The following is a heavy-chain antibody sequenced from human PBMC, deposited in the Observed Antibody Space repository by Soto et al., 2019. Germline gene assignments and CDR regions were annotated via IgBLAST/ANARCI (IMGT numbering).Heavy chain of an antibody. CDR1: GYTFTSYY. CDR2: INPSGGST. J-gene: IGHJ6*02. D-gene: IGHD3-10*01. CDR3: ARDREVVRGVIINTPLSSDGMDV. Sequence: ASVKVSCKASGYTFTSYYMHWVRQAPGQGLEWMGIINPSGGSTSYAQKFQGRVTMTRDTSTSTVYMELSSLRSEDTAVYYCARDREVVRGVIINTPLSSDGMDVWGQGTTVTVSS. V-gene: IGHV1-46*01.